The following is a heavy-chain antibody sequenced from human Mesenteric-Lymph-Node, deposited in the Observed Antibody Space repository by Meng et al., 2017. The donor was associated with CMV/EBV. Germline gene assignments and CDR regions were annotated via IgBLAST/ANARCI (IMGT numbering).Heavy chain of an antibody. CDR1: YA. CDR2: IRYDGSHD. Sequence: YAMHWVRQTPGKGLEWVGFIRYDGSHDSYGDSVRGRFTSSRDNSKNTLNLQMNSLRAEDTAVYYCARAQTYYYDSRGYLGLYYFDFWGQGTLVTVSS. J-gene: IGHJ4*02. D-gene: IGHD3-22*01. V-gene: IGHV3-30*02. CDR3: ARAQTYYYDSRGYLGLYYFDF.